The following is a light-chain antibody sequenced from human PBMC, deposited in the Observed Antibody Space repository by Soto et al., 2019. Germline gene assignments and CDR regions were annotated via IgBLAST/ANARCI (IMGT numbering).Light chain of an antibody. CDR2: EVS. V-gene: IGLV2-14*01. CDR1: SHDVGGYNY. Sequence: QCLLTQPASVCGSRGESIKISCTGNSHDVGGYNYVSSYQHHPGKAPNLMIYEVSNRPSGVSNRFSGSKSGNTASLTISGLQAEDEADYYCSSYTSSSSWVFGGGTKVTVL. J-gene: IGLJ3*02. CDR3: SSYTSSSSWV.